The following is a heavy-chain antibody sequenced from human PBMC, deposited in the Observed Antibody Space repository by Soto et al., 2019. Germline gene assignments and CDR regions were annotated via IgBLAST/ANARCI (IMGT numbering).Heavy chain of an antibody. Sequence: ASVKVSCKASGGTFSSYAISWVRQAPGQGLEWMGGIIPIFGTANYAQKFQGRVTITADESTSTAYMELSSLRSEDTAVYYCARGFLRELTNYYDSSGYFGYWGHGTLVTVSS. CDR1: GGTFSSYA. CDR2: IIPIFGTA. J-gene: IGHJ4*01. CDR3: ARGFLRELTNYYDSSGYFGY. D-gene: IGHD3-22*01. V-gene: IGHV1-69*13.